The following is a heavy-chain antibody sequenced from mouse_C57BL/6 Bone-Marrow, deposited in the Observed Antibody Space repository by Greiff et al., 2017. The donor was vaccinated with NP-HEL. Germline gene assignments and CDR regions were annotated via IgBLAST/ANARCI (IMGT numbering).Heavy chain of an antibody. J-gene: IGHJ2*01. CDR2: INPGSGGT. D-gene: IGHD3-2*02. Sequence: QVQLKQSGAELVRPGTSVKVSCKASGYAFTNYLIEWVKQRPGQGLEWIGVINPGSGGTNYNEKFKGKATLTADKSSSTAYMQLSSLTSEDSAVYFCARGGSSGFLDYWGQGTTLTVSS. CDR3: ARGGSSGFLDY. CDR1: GYAFTNYL. V-gene: IGHV1-54*01.